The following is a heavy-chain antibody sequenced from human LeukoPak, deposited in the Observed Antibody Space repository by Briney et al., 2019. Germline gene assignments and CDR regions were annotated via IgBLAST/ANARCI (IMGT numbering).Heavy chain of an antibody. CDR1: RFPFSSYW. CDR3: ASDSPYYGMDV. Sequence: GGSLRLSCAASRFPFSSYWMHWVRQVPGKGLLWVSRINSDGSATIYADSVRGRFTISRDNAKNTLYLQMSGLRVEDTAVYHCASDSPYYGMDVWGQGTTVTVSS. CDR2: INSDGSAT. J-gene: IGHJ6*02. V-gene: IGHV3-74*01.